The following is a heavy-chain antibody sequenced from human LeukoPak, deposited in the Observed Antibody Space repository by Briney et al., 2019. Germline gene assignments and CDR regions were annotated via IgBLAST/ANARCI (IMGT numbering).Heavy chain of an antibody. V-gene: IGHV4-31*03. D-gene: IGHD3-9*01. Sequence: SETLSLTCTVSGGSISSGGYYWSWIRQHPGKGLEWIGYIYYSGSTYYNPSLKSRVTISVDTSKNQFSLKLSSVTAADTAVYYCARGGDYDILTGYYIPPYFDYWGQETLVTVSS. CDR2: IYYSGST. CDR1: GGSISSGGYY. J-gene: IGHJ4*02. CDR3: ARGGDYDILTGYYIPPYFDY.